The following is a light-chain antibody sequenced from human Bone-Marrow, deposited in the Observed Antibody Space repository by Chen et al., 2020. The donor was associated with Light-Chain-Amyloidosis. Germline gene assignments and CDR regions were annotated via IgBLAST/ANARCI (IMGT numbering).Light chain of an antibody. CDR1: HIGSTS. J-gene: IGLJ3*02. CDR2: DDS. CDR3: QVWDRSSDRPV. V-gene: IGLV3-21*02. Sequence: SYVLTHPSSLSVAPGQTAPIACGGNHIGSTSVHWYQQPPGQAPLLVVYDDSDRPSGIPERLSGCNSGNTATLTISRVEAGDEADYYCQVWDRSSDRPVFGGGTKLTVL.